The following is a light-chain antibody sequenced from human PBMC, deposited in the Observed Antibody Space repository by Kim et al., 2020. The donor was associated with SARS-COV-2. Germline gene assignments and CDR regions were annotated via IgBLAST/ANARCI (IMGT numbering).Light chain of an antibody. V-gene: IGKV1-9*01. CDR3: QQLSSYPIT. CDR2: GAS. CDR1: QGINNY. Sequence: SAYVGDTVTITCRASQGINNYLAWYQQKPGRAPHLLIYGASTLESGVPSRFSGSGSGTDFTLTISSLQPEDFATYYCQQLSSYPITFGLGTRLEIK. J-gene: IGKJ5*01.